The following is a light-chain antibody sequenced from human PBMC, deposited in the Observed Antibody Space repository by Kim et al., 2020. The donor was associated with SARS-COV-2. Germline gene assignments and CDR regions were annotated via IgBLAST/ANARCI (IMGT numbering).Light chain of an antibody. CDR1: QGFSNY. V-gene: IGKV1-9*01. J-gene: IGKJ5*01. Sequence: ASVGDRFTITCRASQGFSNYLAWYHQRPGKAPKLLIYAASTLQSGVPPRFSGSGSGTEFTLTISSLQAEDFGTYYCQQLYNYPITFGQGTRLEIK. CDR3: QQLYNYPIT. CDR2: AAS.